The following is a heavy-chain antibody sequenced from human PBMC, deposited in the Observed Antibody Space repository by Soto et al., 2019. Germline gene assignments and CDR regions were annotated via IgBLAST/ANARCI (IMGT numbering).Heavy chain of an antibody. CDR1: GFSLRTTGVA. CDR2: TYWDGDS. CDR3: VHRKLSRYGQLCFDY. V-gene: IGHV2-5*02. D-gene: IGHD2-21*01. Sequence: QITLKESGPTLVKPTQTLTLTCTFSGFSLRTTGVAVGWIRQPPGKALEWLALTYWDGDSRYSPSLQGRVTANNDTSRDQVVLTLTNMDPVDTATYSCVHRKLSRYGQLCFDYWGQGILVTVSS. J-gene: IGHJ4*02.